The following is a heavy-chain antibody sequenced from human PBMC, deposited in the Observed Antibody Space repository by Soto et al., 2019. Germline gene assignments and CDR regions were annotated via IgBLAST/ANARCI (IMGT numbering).Heavy chain of an antibody. J-gene: IGHJ6*02. Sequence: QPGGSLRLSCGASGFTFSDNAMTWVRQAPGKGLEWVSSISDDGDSTYYADSVKGRFTISRDNSKNTLFLQMSSLGAGDTAVYYCAKSLSTAVNYASDVSGPAPYVTVSS. CDR1: GFTFSDNA. V-gene: IGHV3-23*01. CDR3: AKSLSTAVNYASDV. D-gene: IGHD2-2*01. CDR2: ISDDGDST.